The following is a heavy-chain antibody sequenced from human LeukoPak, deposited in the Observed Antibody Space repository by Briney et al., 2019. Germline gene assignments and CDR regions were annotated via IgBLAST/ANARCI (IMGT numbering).Heavy chain of an antibody. CDR1: GGSISSYY. Sequence: SETLSLTCTVSGGSISSYYWSWIRQPPGKGLEWIGYIYYSGSTNCNPSLKSRVTISVDTSKNQFSLKLSSVTAADTAVYYCARGYCSSTSCYLFDYWGQGTLVTVSS. J-gene: IGHJ4*02. CDR3: ARGYCSSTSCYLFDY. D-gene: IGHD2-2*01. CDR2: IYYSGST. V-gene: IGHV4-59*01.